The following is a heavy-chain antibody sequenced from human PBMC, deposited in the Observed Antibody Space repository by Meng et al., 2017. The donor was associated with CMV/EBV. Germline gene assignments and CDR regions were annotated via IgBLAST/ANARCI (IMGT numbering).Heavy chain of an antibody. CDR3: ARHSSMRLSCWFDP. D-gene: IGHD3-16*02. V-gene: IGHV4-39*01. CDR2: IYYSGST. CDR1: GGSISSSSYY. Sequence: SETLSLTCTVSGGSISSSSYYWGWIRQPPGKGLEWIGSIYYSGSTYYNPSLKSRVTISVATSKDQFSLKLSSVTAADTAMSFCARHSSMRLSCWFDPWGQGTLVTVSS. J-gene: IGHJ5*02.